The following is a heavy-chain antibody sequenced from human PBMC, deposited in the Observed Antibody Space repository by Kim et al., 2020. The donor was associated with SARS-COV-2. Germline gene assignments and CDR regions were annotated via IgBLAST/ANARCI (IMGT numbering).Heavy chain of an antibody. CDR2: IYYSGST. V-gene: IGHV4-39*01. CDR1: GGSISSSSYY. Sequence: SETLSLTCTVSGGSISSSSYYWGWIRQPPGKGLEWIGSIYYSGSTYYNPSLKSRVTISVDTSKNQFSLKLSSVTAADTAVYYCARQGVRATLDYWGQGTLVTVSS. CDR3: ARQGVRATLDY. D-gene: IGHD3-16*02. J-gene: IGHJ4*02.